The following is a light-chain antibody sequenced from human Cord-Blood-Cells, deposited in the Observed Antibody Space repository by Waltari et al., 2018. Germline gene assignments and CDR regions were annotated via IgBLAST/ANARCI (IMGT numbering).Light chain of an antibody. Sequence: DIQMTQSPSSLYASVGDRVTITCRASQSISSYLNWYQQKPGKAPKLLIYAASSLQSGVPSRFSGSGSGTDFTLTISSLQPEDFATYYCQQSYSTPQFGQGTKVEIK. CDR2: AAS. J-gene: IGKJ1*01. CDR3: QQSYSTPQ. CDR1: QSISSY. V-gene: IGKV1-39*01.